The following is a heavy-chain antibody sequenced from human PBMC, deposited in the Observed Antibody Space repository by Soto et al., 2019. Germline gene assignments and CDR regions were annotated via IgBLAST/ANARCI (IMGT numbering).Heavy chain of an antibody. CDR2: IRSSGDYR. D-gene: IGHD5-12*01. J-gene: IGHJ6*02. Sequence: GGSLRLSGAASGITFRSYSINWVRQAPGKGREWVVCIRSSGDYRYYADSVKGRFTISRDNAKKSVYLQMNSLRAEYTAVYYCASSGCPYDPRSGMDVWGQGTTVTVSS. CDR1: GITFRSYS. V-gene: IGHV3-21*01. CDR3: ASSGCPYDPRSGMDV.